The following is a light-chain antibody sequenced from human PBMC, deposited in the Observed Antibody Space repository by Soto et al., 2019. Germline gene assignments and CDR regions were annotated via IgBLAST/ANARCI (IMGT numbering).Light chain of an antibody. J-gene: IGKJ1*01. CDR2: KAS. CDR1: QSISNW. CDR3: QQYNSFPWT. Sequence: DIQMTQSPSTLSASVGDRVTITCRASQSISNWLAWYQQKPGKAPKLLIYKASSLEGGVPSRFSGSGSGTEFTLTISSLQPDDFATYYCQQYNSFPWTFGQGTKVDI. V-gene: IGKV1-5*03.